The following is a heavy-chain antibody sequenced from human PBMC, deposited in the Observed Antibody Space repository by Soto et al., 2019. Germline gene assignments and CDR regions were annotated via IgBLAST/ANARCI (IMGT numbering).Heavy chain of an antibody. V-gene: IGHV1-69*01. D-gene: IGHD3-10*01. CDR3: TSGNRDYFYYGLAV. J-gene: IGHJ6*02. CDR1: GGTFSSYA. CDR2: IIPIFGTA. Sequence: VSCKASGGTFSSYAISWVRQAPGQGLEWMGGIIPIFGTANYAQKFQGRVTITADESTSTAYMELSSLRSEDTAVYYYTSGNRDYFYYGLAVWGQGTTVTVSS.